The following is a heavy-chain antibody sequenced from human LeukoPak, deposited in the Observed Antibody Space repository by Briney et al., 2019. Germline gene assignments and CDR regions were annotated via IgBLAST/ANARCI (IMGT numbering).Heavy chain of an antibody. D-gene: IGHD3-22*01. J-gene: IGHJ4*02. CDR2: IGAGCTFT. CDR1: GFTFSSYA. Sequence: GGSLRLSCTASGFTFSSYAMNWARQAPGKGLEWVSGIGAGCTFTYYADSVKGRFTISRDNSRNTLYLQMNSLRADDTAVYYCAKDYFDSSGKAIDYWGQGTLVTVSS. V-gene: IGHV3-23*01. CDR3: AKDYFDSSGKAIDY.